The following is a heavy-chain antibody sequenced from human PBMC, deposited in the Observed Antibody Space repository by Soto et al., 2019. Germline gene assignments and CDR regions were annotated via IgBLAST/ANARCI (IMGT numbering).Heavy chain of an antibody. Sequence: QVQLVQSGAEVKKPGSSVKVSCKASGGTFSRYSITWVRQAPGHGLEWIGRIIPIFGIASYAQKFQGRVSSPPYESTRXAXMXXSSLRSDDTAVYYCAREDRDRETGLVPAAIDGMDVWGRGTTVTVYS. V-gene: IGHV1-69*08. D-gene: IGHD2-2*01. CDR1: GGTFSRYS. J-gene: IGHJ6*04. CDR2: IIPIFGIA. CDR3: AREDRDRETGLVPAAIDGMDV.